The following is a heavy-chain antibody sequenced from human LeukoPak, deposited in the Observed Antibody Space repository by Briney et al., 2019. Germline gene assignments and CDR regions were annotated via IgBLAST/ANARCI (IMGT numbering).Heavy chain of an antibody. V-gene: IGHV4-34*01. CDR3: ARITQYYYDSSGYYRFFDY. Sequence: SETLSLTCAVYGGSFSGYYWSWIRQPPGEGLEWIGEINHSGSTNYNPSLKSRVTISVDTSKNQFSLKLSSVTAADTAVYYCARITQYYYDSSGYYRFFDYWGQGTLVTVSS. J-gene: IGHJ4*02. D-gene: IGHD3-22*01. CDR2: INHSGST. CDR1: GGSFSGYY.